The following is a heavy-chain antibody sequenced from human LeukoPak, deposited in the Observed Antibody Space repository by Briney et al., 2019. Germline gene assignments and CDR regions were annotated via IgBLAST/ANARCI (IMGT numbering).Heavy chain of an antibody. CDR2: INTDTGNP. D-gene: IGHD4-17*01. CDR3: ARTYGDYREDYFDY. J-gene: IGHJ4*02. CDR1: GYTFTSYA. V-gene: IGHV7-4-1*02. Sequence: ASVKVSCKASGYTFTSYAMNWVRQAPGQGLEWMGWINTDTGNPTYAQGFTGRFVFSLDTSVSTAYLQISSLKAEDTAVYYCARTYGDYREDYFDYWGQGTLVTVSS.